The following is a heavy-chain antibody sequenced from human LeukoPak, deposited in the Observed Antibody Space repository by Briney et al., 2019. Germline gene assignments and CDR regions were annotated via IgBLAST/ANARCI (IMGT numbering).Heavy chain of an antibody. CDR2: ISGSGGST. CDR3: AKGGYSGYVYCFDY. CDR1: GFTFSSYA. Sequence: GGSLRLSCAASGFTFSSYAMSWVRRAPGKGLEWVSVISGSGGSTDYADSVKGRFTISRDNSKNTLYLQMNSLRDEDTSVYYCAKGGYSGYVYCFDYWGQGTLVTVSS. D-gene: IGHD5-12*01. V-gene: IGHV3-23*01. J-gene: IGHJ4*02.